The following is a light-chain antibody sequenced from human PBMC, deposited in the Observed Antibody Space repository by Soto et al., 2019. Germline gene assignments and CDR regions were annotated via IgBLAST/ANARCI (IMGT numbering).Light chain of an antibody. CDR1: SGSVSTSYY. CDR3: ALYFHRGISV. V-gene: IGLV8-61*01. CDR2: GTD. J-gene: IGLJ2*01. Sequence: QTVVTQEPSFSVSLGGTVTLTCGLSSGSVSTSYYPSWYQQTPGQPPRSLIHGTDTRSSGVPDRFSGSILGNKAALTITGAQADDESDYYCALYFHRGISVFGGGTQLTVL.